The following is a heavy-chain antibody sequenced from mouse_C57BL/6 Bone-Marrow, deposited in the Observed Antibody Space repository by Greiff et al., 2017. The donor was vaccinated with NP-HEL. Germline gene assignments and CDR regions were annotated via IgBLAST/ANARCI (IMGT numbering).Heavy chain of an antibody. CDR2: IDPENGDT. V-gene: IGHV14-4*01. J-gene: IGHJ2*01. Sequence: EVKLMESGAELVRPGASVKLSCTASGFNIKDDYMHWVKQRPEQGLEWIGWIDPENGDTEYASKFQGKATITADTSSNTAYLQLSSLTSEDTAVYYCTTGLRRFDYWGQGTTLTVSS. D-gene: IGHD2-2*01. CDR3: TTGLRRFDY. CDR1: GFNIKDDY.